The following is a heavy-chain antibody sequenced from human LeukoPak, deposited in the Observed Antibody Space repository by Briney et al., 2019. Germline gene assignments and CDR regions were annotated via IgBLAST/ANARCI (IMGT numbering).Heavy chain of an antibody. Sequence: SETLSLTRTVSGGSISDYYWTRIRQPAGKGLEWIGRIYTSGGTNYNPSLKSRVTMSVDTSKNQFSLKLSSVTAADTAMYYCARAAEYSSGWYLFDYWDQGILVTVSA. CDR2: IYTSGGT. CDR1: GGSISDYY. J-gene: IGHJ4*02. V-gene: IGHV4-4*07. CDR3: ARAAEYSSGWYLFDY. D-gene: IGHD6-19*01.